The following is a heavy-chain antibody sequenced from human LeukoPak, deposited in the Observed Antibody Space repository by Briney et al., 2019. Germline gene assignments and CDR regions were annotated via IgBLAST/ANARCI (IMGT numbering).Heavy chain of an antibody. CDR1: GGTFSSYA. J-gene: IGHJ6*02. CDR2: IIPILGIA. Sequence: GASVKVSCKASGGTFSSYAISWVRQAPGQGLEWMGRIIPILGIAYYAQKFQGRVTITADKSTSTAYMELSSLRSEDTAVYYCARDSTLGVVVPAASPGHYYYYGMDVWGQGTTVTVSS. CDR3: ARDSTLGVVVPAASPGHYYYYGMDV. D-gene: IGHD2-2*01. V-gene: IGHV1-69*04.